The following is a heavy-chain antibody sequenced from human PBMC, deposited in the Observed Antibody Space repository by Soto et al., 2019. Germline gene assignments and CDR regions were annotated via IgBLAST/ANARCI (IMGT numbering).Heavy chain of an antibody. CDR2: IIASGVA. CDR3: AKPLIPAKNYSET. J-gene: IGHJ4*02. CDR1: GFTLGSYT. D-gene: IGHD2-15*01. Sequence: EVQLLESGGGLVQPGESLRLSCVASGFTLGSYTMAWVRQAPGKGLEWVSGIIASGVAYYADSVKGRFTISRDNSASTLYLHLSSLRAEDTAVYYCAKPLIPAKNYSETWGQGTLVSVAS. V-gene: IGHV3-23*01.